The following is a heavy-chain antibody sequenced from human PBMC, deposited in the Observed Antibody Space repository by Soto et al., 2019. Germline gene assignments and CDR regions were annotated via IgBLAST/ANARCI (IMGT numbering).Heavy chain of an antibody. V-gene: IGHV1-3*01. Sequence: QVQLVQSGAEVKKPGASVKVSCKASVYTFTSYAMHWVRQAPGQRLEWMGWINAGNGNTKYSQKFQGRVTITRDTSASTAYMELSSLRSEDTAVYYCARDQGYDFWSGYREYYYYGMDVWGQGTTVTVSS. CDR1: VYTFTSYA. CDR3: ARDQGYDFWSGYREYYYYGMDV. D-gene: IGHD3-3*01. J-gene: IGHJ6*02. CDR2: INAGNGNT.